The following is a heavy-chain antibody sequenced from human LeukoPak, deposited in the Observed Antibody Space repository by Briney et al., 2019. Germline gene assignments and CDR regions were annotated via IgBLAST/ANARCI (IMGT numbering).Heavy chain of an antibody. Sequence: GSLRLSCAVSGFTFSSYGMHWVRQAPGKGLEWVAVISYDGSNKYYADSVKGRFTISRDNSKNTLYLQMNSLRAEDTAVYYCAKDGQQLPQEDWYFDLWGRGTLVTVSS. CDR1: GFTFSSYG. CDR3: AKDGQQLPQEDWYFDL. D-gene: IGHD6-13*01. J-gene: IGHJ2*01. V-gene: IGHV3-30*18. CDR2: ISYDGSNK.